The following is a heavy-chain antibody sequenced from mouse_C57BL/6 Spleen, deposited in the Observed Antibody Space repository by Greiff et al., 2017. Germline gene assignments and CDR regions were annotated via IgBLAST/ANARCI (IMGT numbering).Heavy chain of an antibody. V-gene: IGHV1-59*01. CDR2: IDPSDSYT. CDR1: GYTFTSYW. J-gene: IGHJ4*01. Sequence: QVQLQQPGAELVRPGTSVKLSCKASGYTFTSYWMHWVKQRPGQGLEWIGVIDPSDSYTNYNQKFKGKATLTVDTSSSTAYMQLSSLTSEDSAVYYCARRATVVGMDYWGQGTSVTVSS. D-gene: IGHD1-1*01. CDR3: ARRATVVGMDY.